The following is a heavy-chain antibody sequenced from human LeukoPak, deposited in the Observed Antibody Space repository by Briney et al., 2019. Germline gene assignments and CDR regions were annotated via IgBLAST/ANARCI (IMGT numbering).Heavy chain of an antibody. D-gene: IGHD5-24*01. CDR3: ARVKRRWLQSHYFDY. Sequence: SVKVSCKASGGTFSSYASSWVRQAPGQGLEWMGGIIPIFGTANYAQKFQGRVTITADESTSTAYMELSSLRSEDTAVYYCARVKRRWLQSHYFDYWGQGTLVTVSS. CDR1: GGTFSSYA. V-gene: IGHV1-69*13. CDR2: IIPIFGTA. J-gene: IGHJ4*02.